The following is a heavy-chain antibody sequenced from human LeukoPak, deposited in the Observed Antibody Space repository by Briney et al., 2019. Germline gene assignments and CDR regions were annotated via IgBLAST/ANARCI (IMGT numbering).Heavy chain of an antibody. CDR2: INHSGST. V-gene: IGHV4-34*01. J-gene: IGHJ3*02. D-gene: IGHD6-19*01. CDR1: GGSFSGYY. Sequence: SETLSLTCAVYGGSFSGYYWSWIRQPPGKGLEWIGEINHSGSTNYNPSLKSRVTISVDTSKNQFSLKLSSVTAADTAVYYCSVAGPSSDAFDIWGQGTMVTVSS. CDR3: SVAGPSSDAFDI.